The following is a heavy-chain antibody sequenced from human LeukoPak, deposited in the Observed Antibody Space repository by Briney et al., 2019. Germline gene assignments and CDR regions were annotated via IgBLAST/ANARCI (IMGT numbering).Heavy chain of an antibody. CDR3: ARLGEQWLVPPGVDY. D-gene: IGHD6-19*01. J-gene: IGHJ4*02. V-gene: IGHV3-7*01. Sequence: PGGSLRLSCAASGFTFSSYWMSWVRQAPGKGLEWVANIKQDGSEKYYVDSVKGRFTISRDNAKNSLYLQMNSLRAEDTAVYYCARLGEQWLVPPGVDYWGQGTLVTVSS. CDR2: IKQDGSEK. CDR1: GFTFSSYW.